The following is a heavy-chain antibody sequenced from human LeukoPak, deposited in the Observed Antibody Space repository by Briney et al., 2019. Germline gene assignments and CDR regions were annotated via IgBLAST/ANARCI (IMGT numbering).Heavy chain of an antibody. CDR3: ARAGFGVFDP. CDR2: IYYSGST. Sequence: SETLSPTCTVSGGSISSYYWSWIRQPPGKGLEWIGYIYYSGSTNYNPSLKSRVTISVDTSKNQFSLKLSSVTAADTAVYYCARAGFGVFDPWGQGTLVTVSS. D-gene: IGHD2-8*01. CDR1: GGSISSYY. V-gene: IGHV4-59*01. J-gene: IGHJ5*02.